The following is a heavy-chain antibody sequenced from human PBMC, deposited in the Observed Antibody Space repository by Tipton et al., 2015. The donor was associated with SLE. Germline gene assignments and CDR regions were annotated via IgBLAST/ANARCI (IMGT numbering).Heavy chain of an antibody. J-gene: IGHJ6*03. Sequence: SLRLSCAASGFTFSSYWMSWVRQAPGKGLEWVANIKQDGSEKYYVDSVKGRFTISRDNAKNSLYLQMNSLRAEDTAVYYCARDGIAVAYYYYMDVWGKGTTVTVSS. CDR1: GFTFSSYW. D-gene: IGHD6-19*01. V-gene: IGHV3-7*01. CDR3: ARDGIAVAYYYYMDV. CDR2: IKQDGSEK.